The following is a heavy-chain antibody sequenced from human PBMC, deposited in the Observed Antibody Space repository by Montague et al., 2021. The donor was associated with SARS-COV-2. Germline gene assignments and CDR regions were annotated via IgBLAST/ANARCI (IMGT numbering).Heavy chain of an antibody. CDR3: EGRHVSPEDGMDV. J-gene: IGHJ6*02. V-gene: IGHV4-4*07. CDR2: IWTSGST. CDR1: GDSISSYL. Sequence: SETLSLTCTVSGDSISSYLWNWVRQPAGKGLEWIGRIWTSGSTNYNPSLKSRVTVSVDTSKNQFSLSLTSVTAADTAVYYCEGRHVSPEDGMDVWGQGTTVTVSS.